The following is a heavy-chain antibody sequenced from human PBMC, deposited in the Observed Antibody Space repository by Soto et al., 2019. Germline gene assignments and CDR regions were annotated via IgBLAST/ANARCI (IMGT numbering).Heavy chain of an antibody. D-gene: IGHD1-26*01. J-gene: IGHJ6*02. CDR2: IGPDAYI. V-gene: IGHV3-74*01. CDR1: GFTFSDSW. Sequence: GGSLRLSCAASGFTFSDSWMHWVRQAPGKGLEWVSRIGPDAYITPADSVKGRFIISRDNAKNTLYLQMNSLRVEDTAVYYCVRDSYTWEDVYYGMDVWGQGTTVTVSS. CDR3: VRDSYTWEDVYYGMDV.